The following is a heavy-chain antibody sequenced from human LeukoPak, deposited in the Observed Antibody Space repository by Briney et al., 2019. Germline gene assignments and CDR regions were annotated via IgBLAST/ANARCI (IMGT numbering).Heavy chain of an antibody. J-gene: IGHJ5*02. CDR2: IYCSGST. Sequence: SETLSLTCTVSGGSISSSSYYWGWIRQPPGKGLEWIGSIYCSGSTYYNPSLKSRVTISVDTSKNQFSLKLSSVTAADTAVYYCARHGNCSGGSRYPPSLNNWFDPWGQGTLVTVSS. D-gene: IGHD2-15*01. CDR1: GGSISSSSYY. V-gene: IGHV4-39*01. CDR3: ARHGNCSGGSRYPPSLNNWFDP.